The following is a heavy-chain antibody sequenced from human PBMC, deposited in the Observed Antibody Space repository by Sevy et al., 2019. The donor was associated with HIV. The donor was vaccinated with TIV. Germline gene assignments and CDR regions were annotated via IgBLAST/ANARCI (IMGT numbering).Heavy chain of an antibody. Sequence: GGSLRLSCAASGFTFSSYWMSWVRQAPGKGLEWVANIKQDGSEKYYVDSVKGGFTISRDNAKNSLYLQMNSLRAEDTAVYYCARDCFSTGVSVVRRSFLCYGMDVWGQGTTVTVSS. J-gene: IGHJ6*02. V-gene: IGHV3-7*01. CDR3: ARDCFSTGVSVVRRSFLCYGMDV. CDR1: GFTFSSYW. CDR2: IKQDGSEK. D-gene: IGHD3-3*02.